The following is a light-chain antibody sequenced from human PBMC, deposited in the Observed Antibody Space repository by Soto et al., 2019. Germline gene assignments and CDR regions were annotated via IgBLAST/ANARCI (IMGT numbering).Light chain of an antibody. CDR2: DVS. CDR1: SSDIGGYDY. Sequence: QSVLTQPRSVSGSPGQSVTISCTGISSDIGGYDYVSWFQEHPGKAPKLMIYDVSKRPSGVPDRFSGSKSGYTASLTISGLQSEDEADYYCCSYAGSYTFVFGSGTKVTVL. J-gene: IGLJ1*01. CDR3: CSYAGSYTFV. V-gene: IGLV2-11*01.